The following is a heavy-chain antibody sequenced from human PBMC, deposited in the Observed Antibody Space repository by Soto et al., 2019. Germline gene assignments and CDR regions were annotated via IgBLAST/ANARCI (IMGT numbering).Heavy chain of an antibody. D-gene: IGHD6-13*01. V-gene: IGHV4-31*03. CDR1: GGSISSGGYY. CDR3: SVRGSSWGVDY. Sequence: QVQLQESGPGLVKPSQTLSLTCTVSGGSISSGGYYWSWIRQHPGKGLEWIGYIYYSGSTYYNPSLKRRVTISVDTSKNQFSLKLSSVTAADTAVYYCSVRGSSWGVDYWGQGTLVTVSS. CDR2: IYYSGST. J-gene: IGHJ4*02.